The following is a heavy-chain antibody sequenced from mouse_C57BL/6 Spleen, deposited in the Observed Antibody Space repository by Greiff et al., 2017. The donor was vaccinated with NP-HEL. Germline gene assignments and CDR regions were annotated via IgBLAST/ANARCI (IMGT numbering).Heavy chain of an antibody. V-gene: IGHV1-15*01. CDR1: GYTFTDYE. Sequence: VQLQQSGAELVRPGASVTLSCKASGYTFTDYEMHWVKQTPVHGLEWIGAIDPETGGTAYNQKFKGKAILTADKSSSTAYMELRSLTSEDSAVYYGTRWGREGYFDYWGQGTTLTVSS. CDR3: TRWGREGYFDY. CDR2: IDPETGGT. J-gene: IGHJ2*01.